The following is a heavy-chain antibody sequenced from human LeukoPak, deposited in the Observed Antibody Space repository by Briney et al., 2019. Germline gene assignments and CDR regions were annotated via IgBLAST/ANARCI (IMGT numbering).Heavy chain of an antibody. CDR3: AREGGIAAELDY. CDR2: IYYSGRT. J-gene: IGHJ4*02. Sequence: SETLSLTCTVSGGSISSGYYSWSWIRQPPGKGLEWIGYIYYSGRTYYNPSLKSRVTISVDTSKNQFSLKLSSVTAADTAVYYCAREGGIAAELDYWGQGTLVTVSS. CDR1: GGSISSGYYS. V-gene: IGHV4-30-4*08. D-gene: IGHD6-13*01.